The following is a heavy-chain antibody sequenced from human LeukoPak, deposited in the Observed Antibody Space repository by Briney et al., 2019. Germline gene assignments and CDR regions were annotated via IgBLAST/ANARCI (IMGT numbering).Heavy chain of an antibody. CDR3: ARVPEYSSSWDYYFDY. J-gene: IGHJ4*02. D-gene: IGHD6-13*01. CDR1: GYTFTSYG. V-gene: IGHV1-18*01. Sequence: ASVKVSCKASGYTFTSYGISWVRQAPGQGLEWMGWISAYNGNTNYAQKLQGRVTMTTDTSTSTAYMELRSLRSDDTAVYYCARVPEYSSSWDYYFDYWGQGTLVTVSS. CDR2: ISAYNGNT.